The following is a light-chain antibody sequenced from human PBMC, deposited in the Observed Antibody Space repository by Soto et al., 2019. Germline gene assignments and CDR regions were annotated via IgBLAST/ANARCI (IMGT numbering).Light chain of an antibody. J-gene: IGKJ2*01. CDR1: QSVSSSY. CDR3: QQYGSSPT. Sequence: EIVLTQSPGTLSLSPGERATLSCRASQSVSSSYLAWYQQKPGQAPRLLIYGASSRATGIPDRFSGSGSGTDFTLTISRLEPEDFAVYYCQQYGSSPTFGQGTKRELK. V-gene: IGKV3-20*01. CDR2: GAS.